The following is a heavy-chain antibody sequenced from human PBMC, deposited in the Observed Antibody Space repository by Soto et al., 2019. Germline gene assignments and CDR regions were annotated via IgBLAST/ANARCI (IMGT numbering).Heavy chain of an antibody. V-gene: IGHV1-18*04. CDR3: ARDNLGGALDYFVY. J-gene: IGHJ4*02. CDR1: GYTFTSYG. D-gene: IGHD2-15*01. CDR2: ISAYNGNT. Sequence: ASVKVSGKASGYTFTSYGISWVRQAPGQGLEWMGWISAYNGNTNYAQKLQGRVTMTTDTSTSTAYMELRSLRSDDTAVYYCARDNLGGALDYFVYWVQGTLVTVSS.